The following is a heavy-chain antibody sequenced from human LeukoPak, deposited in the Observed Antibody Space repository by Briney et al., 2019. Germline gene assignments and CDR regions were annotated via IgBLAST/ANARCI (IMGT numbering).Heavy chain of an antibody. J-gene: IGHJ5*02. V-gene: IGHV4-30-2*01. Sequence: SETLSLTCVVSGDSISSGAYSWSWVRQPPGKGLEWIGYIFHSGSTFYNPSLKSRVTISVDNSQNQFSLRLSSVTAADTAVYFCARELWFANAPGSWLDPWGQGTLVTVSS. CDR1: GDSISSGAYS. CDR2: IFHSGST. D-gene: IGHD3-10*01. CDR3: ARELWFANAPGSWLDP.